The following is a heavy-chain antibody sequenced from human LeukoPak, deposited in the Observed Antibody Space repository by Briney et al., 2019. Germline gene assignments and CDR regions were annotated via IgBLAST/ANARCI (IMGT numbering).Heavy chain of an antibody. V-gene: IGHV3-74*01. J-gene: IGHJ1*01. CDR3: ARAASCGGDCSSSYFQH. Sequence: GGSLRLSCAASGFTFSSYWMHWVRQAPGKGLVWVSRINSDGSSTTYADSVKGRFTISRDSSKNTLYLQMNSLRGEDTAVYYCARAASCGGDCSSSYFQHWGRAPRSPSPQ. CDR1: GFTFSSYW. D-gene: IGHD2-21*02. CDR2: INSDGSST.